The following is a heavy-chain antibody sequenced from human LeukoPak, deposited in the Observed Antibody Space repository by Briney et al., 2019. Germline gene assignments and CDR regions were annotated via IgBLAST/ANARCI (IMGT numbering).Heavy chain of an antibody. V-gene: IGHV3-21*04. CDR3: ARDAAAAGDY. CDR2: ISSSSSYI. D-gene: IGHD6-13*01. Sequence: GGSLRLSCAASGFTFSSYSMNWVRQAPGKGLEWVSSISSSSSYIYYADSVKGRFTISRDNAKNSLFLQMNSLRAEDTALYYCARDAAAAGDYWGQGTLVTVSS. CDR1: GFTFSSYS. J-gene: IGHJ4*02.